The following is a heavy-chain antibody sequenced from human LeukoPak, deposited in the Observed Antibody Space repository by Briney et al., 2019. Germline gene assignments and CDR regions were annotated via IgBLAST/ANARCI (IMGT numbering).Heavy chain of an antibody. V-gene: IGHV3-48*03. D-gene: IGHD7-27*01. CDR2: ISSSGSTI. CDR3: SCELGLDY. Sequence: SGGSLRLSCAASGFTFSSYEMNWVRQAPGKGLEWVSYISSSGSTIYYADSVKGRFTVSRDNAMNSLYLQMNSLRAEDTAVYYCSCELGLDYWGQGTLVTVSS. J-gene: IGHJ4*02. CDR1: GFTFSSYE.